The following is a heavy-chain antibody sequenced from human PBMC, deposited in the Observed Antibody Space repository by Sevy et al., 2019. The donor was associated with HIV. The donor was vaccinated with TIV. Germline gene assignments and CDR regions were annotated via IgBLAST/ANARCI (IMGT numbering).Heavy chain of an antibody. CDR2: IKHDVTEK. CDR3: ARASVAGWRWGGWSDP. CDR1: GFSFSTYW. D-gene: IGHD6-19*01. Sequence: GSLRLSCAASGFSFSTYWMNWVRQAPGKGLEWVAGIKHDVTEKYYGDSVKDRFTISRDNAKNSLYLQMNSLRDEDTAVYYCARASVAGWRWGGWSDPWGQGTLVTVSS. J-gene: IGHJ5*02. V-gene: IGHV3-7*01.